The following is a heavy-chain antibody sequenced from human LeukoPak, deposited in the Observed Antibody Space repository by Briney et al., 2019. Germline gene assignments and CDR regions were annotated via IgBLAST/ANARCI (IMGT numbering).Heavy chain of an antibody. CDR1: GFTFSSHA. V-gene: IGHV3-30*07. Sequence: GRSLRLSCAAPGFTFSSHAMHSVRQAPRKGLEWVAVISYEGTNKYYADSVRGRFTMSRDNSKNTLYLQMDSLRAEDTAVYYCTRDYRVGCTGGSCYPIDYWGQGTLVTVSS. J-gene: IGHJ4*02. CDR2: ISYEGTNK. D-gene: IGHD2-15*01. CDR3: TRDYRVGCTGGSCYPIDY.